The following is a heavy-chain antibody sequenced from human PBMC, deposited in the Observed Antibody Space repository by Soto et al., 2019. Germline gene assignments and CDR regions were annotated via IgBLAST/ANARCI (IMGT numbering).Heavy chain of an antibody. CDR2: IHAGNGDT. CDR3: AREGSGWYL. CDR1: GYTFTTYA. Sequence: GASVKVSCKASGYTFTTYAIHWVRQAPGQRLEWMGWIHAGNGDTKSSQKFQGRVTFTGDTSATTAYMELSSLRFEDTAVYYCAREGSGWYLWGQGTLVTVSS. J-gene: IGHJ5*02. D-gene: IGHD6-19*01. V-gene: IGHV1-3*01.